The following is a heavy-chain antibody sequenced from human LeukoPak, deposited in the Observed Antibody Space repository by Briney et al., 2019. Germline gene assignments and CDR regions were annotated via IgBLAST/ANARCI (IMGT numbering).Heavy chain of an antibody. CDR1: GFTVSSNY. J-gene: IGHJ4*02. Sequence: PGGSLRLSCAASGFTVSSNYMSWVRQAPGKGLEWVSVIYSGGSTYYADSVKGRFTISRDNSKNTLYLQMNSLRAEDTAVYYCARVVVVVVPAAIERYFDYWGQGTLVTVSS. D-gene: IGHD2-2*01. V-gene: IGHV3-53*01. CDR3: ARVVVVVVPAAIERYFDY. CDR2: IYSGGST.